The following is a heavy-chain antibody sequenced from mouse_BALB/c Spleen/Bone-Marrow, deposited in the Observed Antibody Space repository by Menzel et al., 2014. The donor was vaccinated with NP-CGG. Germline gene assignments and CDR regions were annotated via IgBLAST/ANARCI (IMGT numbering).Heavy chain of an antibody. CDR3: ASGNYYAMDY. J-gene: IGHJ4*01. CDR2: ISSGGSYT. CDR1: GFTFSSYG. V-gene: IGHV5-6*02. D-gene: IGHD1-1*01. Sequence: EVMLVESGGDLVKPGGSLKLSCAASGFTFSSYGMSWVRQTPDKRLEWVATISSGGSYTYYPDSVKGRFTISRDNAKNTLCLQMSSLKSEDTAMYYCASGNYYAMDYWGQGTSVTVSS.